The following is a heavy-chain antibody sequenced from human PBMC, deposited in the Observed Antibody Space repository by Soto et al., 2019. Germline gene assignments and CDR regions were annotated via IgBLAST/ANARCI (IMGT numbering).Heavy chain of an antibody. V-gene: IGHV3-30*19. CDR3: ARWGTTGGLDV. J-gene: IGHJ1*01. CDR2: TSYDGSDK. D-gene: IGHD3-16*01. CDR1: GFTFRSYV. Sequence: QVQLVESGGGVVQPGTSLRVSCVGSGFTFRSYVIHWVRQPPGKGLEWVALTSYDGSDKYYGDSVRGRFTISRDNSRNTVDLKMDSLRLEDTALYYYARWGTTGGLDVWGQGTLVSVSS.